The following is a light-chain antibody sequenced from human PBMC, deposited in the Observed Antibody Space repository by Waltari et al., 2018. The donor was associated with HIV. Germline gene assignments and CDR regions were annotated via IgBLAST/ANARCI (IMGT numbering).Light chain of an antibody. Sequence: QSALTQPASVSGSPGQSITITCAGTSDDVGGYDHVAWYQQIMGSPPKLILFAFRHRPSGVSGRFSGSKSGNTASLTITGLRPDDEALYFCSSYASDISVIFGGGT. J-gene: IGLJ2*01. V-gene: IGLV2-14*01. CDR2: AFR. CDR1: SDDVGGYDH. CDR3: SSYASDISVI.